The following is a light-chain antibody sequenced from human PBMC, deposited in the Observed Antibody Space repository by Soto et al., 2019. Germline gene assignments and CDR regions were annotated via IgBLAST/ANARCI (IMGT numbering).Light chain of an antibody. Sequence: NVLTQSPGTLSLSPGERATLSCRASQSVSSSYLAWYQQKPGQAPRLLIYGASSRATGIPDRFSGSGSGTDFTLTISRLEPEDFAVYYCQQYGSSAITFGQGTRLEIK. CDR1: QSVSSSY. J-gene: IGKJ5*01. CDR3: QQYGSSAIT. V-gene: IGKV3-20*01. CDR2: GAS.